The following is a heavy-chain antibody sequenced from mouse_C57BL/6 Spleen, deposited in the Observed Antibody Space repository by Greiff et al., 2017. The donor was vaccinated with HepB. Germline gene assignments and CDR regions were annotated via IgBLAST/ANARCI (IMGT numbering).Heavy chain of an antibody. CDR2: IYPGDGDT. CDR3: ARPPYYGSYYFDY. CDR1: GYAFSSSW. D-gene: IGHD1-1*01. Sequence: VQLQQSGPELVKPGASVKISCKASGYAFSSSWMNWVKQRPGKGLEWIGRIYPGDGDTNYNGKFKGKATLTADKSSSTAYMQLSSLTSEDSAVYFCARPPYYGSYYFDYWGQSTALTVSS. J-gene: IGHJ2*01. V-gene: IGHV1-82*01.